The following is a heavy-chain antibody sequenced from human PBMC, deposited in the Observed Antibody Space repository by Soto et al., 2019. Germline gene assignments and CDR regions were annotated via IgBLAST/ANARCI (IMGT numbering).Heavy chain of an antibody. CDR3: AREDKSTEYNWFDP. D-gene: IGHD4-17*01. V-gene: IGHV4-39*02. J-gene: IGHJ5*02. CDR2: IYYSGST. Sequence: SETLSLTCTVSGGSISSSSYYWGWIRQPPGKGLEWIGSIYYSGSTYYNPSLKSRVTISVDTSKNQFSLKLSSVTAADTAVYYCAREDKSTEYNWFDPWGQGTLVTVSS. CDR1: GGSISSSSYY.